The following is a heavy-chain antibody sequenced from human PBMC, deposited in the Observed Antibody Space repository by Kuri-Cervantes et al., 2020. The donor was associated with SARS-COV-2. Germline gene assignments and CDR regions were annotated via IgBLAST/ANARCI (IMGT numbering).Heavy chain of an antibody. Sequence: SETLSLTCTVSGYSISSGYYWGWIRQPPGKGLEWIGSIYYSGSTYYNPSLKSRVTVSVDTSKNQFSLKLSSATAADTAVYYCARDRYDQMDVWGKGTTVTVSS. V-gene: IGHV4-38-2*02. D-gene: IGHD3-3*01. CDR3: ARDRYDQMDV. CDR2: IYYSGST. J-gene: IGHJ6*04. CDR1: GYSISSGYY.